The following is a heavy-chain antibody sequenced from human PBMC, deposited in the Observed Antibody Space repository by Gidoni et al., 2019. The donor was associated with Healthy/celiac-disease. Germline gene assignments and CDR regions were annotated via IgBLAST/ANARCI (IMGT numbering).Heavy chain of an antibody. CDR1: GGSISSSSYY. D-gene: IGHD2-2*01. CDR2: IYYSGST. Sequence: QLQLQESGPGLVKPSETLSLTCTVSGGSISSSSYYWGWIRQPPGKGLEWIGSIYYSGSTYYNPSLKSRVTISVDTSKNQFSLKLSSVTAADTAVYYCARHPFSFSPLNCSSTSCYESWFDPWGQGTLVTVSS. J-gene: IGHJ5*02. V-gene: IGHV4-39*01. CDR3: ARHPFSFSPLNCSSTSCYESWFDP.